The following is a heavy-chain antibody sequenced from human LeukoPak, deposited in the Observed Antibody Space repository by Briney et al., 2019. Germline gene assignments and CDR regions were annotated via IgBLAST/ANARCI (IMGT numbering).Heavy chain of an antibody. V-gene: IGHV4-4*07. Sequence: SETLSLTCTVSGGSISSYYWSWIRQPAGKGLEWIGRIYTSGSTNYNPSLKSRVTMSVDTSKNQFSLKLSSATAADTAVYYCARVGCTNGVCYDFDYWGQGTLVTVSS. D-gene: IGHD2-8*01. J-gene: IGHJ4*02. CDR1: GGSISSYY. CDR3: ARVGCTNGVCYDFDY. CDR2: IYTSGST.